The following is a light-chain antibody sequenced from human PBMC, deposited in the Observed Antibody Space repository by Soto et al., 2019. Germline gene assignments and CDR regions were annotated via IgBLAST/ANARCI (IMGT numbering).Light chain of an antibody. CDR1: SSDVGGYNY. Sequence: QSVLTQPPSASGSFGQSVTISCTGTSSDVGGYNYVSWYQQHPGKAPKLMIYDVSNRPSGVSNRFSGSKSGNTASLTISGLQAEDEADYYCGSYTSGNTLEVFGTGTKVTVL. CDR3: GSYTSGNTLEV. V-gene: IGLV2-14*03. CDR2: DVS. J-gene: IGLJ1*01.